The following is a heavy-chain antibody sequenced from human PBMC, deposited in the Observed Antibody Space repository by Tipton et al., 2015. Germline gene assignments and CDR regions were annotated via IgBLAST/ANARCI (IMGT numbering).Heavy chain of an antibody. CDR2: ISGDGKIA. Sequence: SLRLSCAASGFSFSDHAISWVRQAPGKGLEWVSVISGDGKIAYYADSVRGRFTMSRDNSKNTMYSQMSSLTVEDTAVYYCARINTISEPMDVWGQGPTVPVSS. V-gene: IGHV3-23*01. CDR1: GFSFSDHA. J-gene: IGHJ6*02. CDR3: ARINTISEPMDV. D-gene: IGHD3-3*01.